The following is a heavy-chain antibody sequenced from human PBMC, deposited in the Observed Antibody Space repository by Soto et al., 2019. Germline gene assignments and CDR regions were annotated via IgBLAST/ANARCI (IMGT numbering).Heavy chain of an antibody. J-gene: IGHJ6*02. CDR1: GGTLRNHG. V-gene: IGHV1-69*13. D-gene: IGHD3-10*01. Sequence: ASVKVSCKASGGTLRNHGVTWVRQAPGQGLEWVGGIVPAFGTTRYAQRLQGRVTITADGSTSTVYLELSSLRSEDTAVYFCARGDYYSSGSVATSYYYNGMDVWGQGTTVTVSS. CDR2: IVPAFGTT. CDR3: ARGDYYSSGSVATSYYYNGMDV.